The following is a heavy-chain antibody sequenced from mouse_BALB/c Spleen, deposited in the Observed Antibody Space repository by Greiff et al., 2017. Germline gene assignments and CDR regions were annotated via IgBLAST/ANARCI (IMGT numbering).Heavy chain of an antibody. J-gene: IGHJ4*01. V-gene: IGHV1S29*02. D-gene: IGHD2-3*01. Sequence: EVKLQESGPELVKPGASVKISCKASGYTFTDYNMHWVKQSHGKSLEWIGYIYPYNGGTGYNQKFKSKATLTVDNSSSTAYMELRSLTSEDSAVYYCARLDGIYAMDYWGQGTSVTVSS. CDR1: GYTFTDYN. CDR3: ARLDGIYAMDY. CDR2: IYPYNGGT.